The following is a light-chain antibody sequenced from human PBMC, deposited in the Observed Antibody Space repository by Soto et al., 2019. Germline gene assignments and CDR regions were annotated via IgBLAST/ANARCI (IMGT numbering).Light chain of an antibody. V-gene: IGLV2-14*01. J-gene: IGLJ2*01. CDR2: EVS. CDR3: SSYTSRSTLV. Sequence: QSVLTQPASVSGSPGQSITISCTGTSSDVGGYTYVSWYQQHPGKAPKLMIYEVSSRPSGVSNRFSGSKSDNAASLTISGLQAEDEADYYCSSYTSRSTLVFGGGTKLTVL. CDR1: SSDVGGYTY.